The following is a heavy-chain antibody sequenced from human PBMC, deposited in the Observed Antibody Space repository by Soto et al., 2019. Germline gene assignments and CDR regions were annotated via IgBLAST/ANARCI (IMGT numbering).Heavy chain of an antibody. Sequence: AGSLRLSCASSVFTFSSSFMTWFRQAPGKGLESVSVIYDGDKTLYADSVKGRLTISRDNSKNTVHLQMNTLRAEDTAIYFCARGIDDNGYYLESWGQGTLVTVSS. V-gene: IGHV3-53*01. CDR1: VFTFSSSF. D-gene: IGHD3-3*01. CDR3: ARGIDDNGYYLES. CDR2: IYDGDKT. J-gene: IGHJ4*02.